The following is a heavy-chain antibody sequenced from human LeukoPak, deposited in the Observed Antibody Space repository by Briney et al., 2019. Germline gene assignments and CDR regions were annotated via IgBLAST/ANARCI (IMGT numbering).Heavy chain of an antibody. CDR1: GGSISSYY. D-gene: IGHD3/OR15-3a*01. CDR2: IYYSGST. V-gene: IGHV4-59*12. J-gene: IGHJ4*02. CDR3: ARGIGLLDY. Sequence: PSETLSLTCTVSGGSISSYYWSWIRQPPGKGLEWIGYIYYSGSTNYNPSLKSRVTMSVDTSKSQFSLNLSSVTAADTAVYYCARGIGLLDYWGQGTLVTVSS.